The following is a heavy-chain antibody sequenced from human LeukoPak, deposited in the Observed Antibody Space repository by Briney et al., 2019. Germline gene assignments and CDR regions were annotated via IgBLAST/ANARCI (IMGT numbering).Heavy chain of an antibody. CDR3: ARVGLAGQTSGRIYNWFDP. D-gene: IGHD3-10*01. V-gene: IGHV3-48*03. Sequence: GGSLRLSCAASGFTFSSYEMNWVRQAPGKGLEWVSYISSGGSTIYYADSVRGRFTISRDNAKNSLYLQMNSLRAEDTAVYYCARVGLAGQTSGRIYNWFDPWGQGTLVTVSS. CDR1: GFTFSSYE. J-gene: IGHJ5*02. CDR2: ISSGGSTI.